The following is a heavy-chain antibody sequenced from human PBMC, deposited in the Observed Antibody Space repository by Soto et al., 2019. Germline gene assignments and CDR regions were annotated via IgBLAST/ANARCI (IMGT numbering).Heavy chain of an antibody. V-gene: IGHV1-69*11. D-gene: IGHD5-18*01. CDR2: IIPILGTA. CDR3: ASGYGYGPVDY. Sequence: QVQLVQSGAEVKKPGSSVKVSCKASGGTFSSYAISWVRQAPGQGLEWMGGIIPILGTANYAQKFQGRVTIPADESTSTAYMEMSSLRSEDTAVYYWASGYGYGPVDYWGQGTLVTVSS. J-gene: IGHJ4*02. CDR1: GGTFSSYA.